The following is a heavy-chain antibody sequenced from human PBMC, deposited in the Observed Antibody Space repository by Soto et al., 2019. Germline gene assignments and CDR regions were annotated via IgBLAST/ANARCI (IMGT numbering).Heavy chain of an antibody. Sequence: SETLSVTFAVSGGCISSSNWWSWVRQPPGKGLEWIGEIYHSGSTNYNPSLKSRVTISVDKSKNQFSLKLSSVTDADPAVYYCARGYGDYQYYLDYWGQGTLVTVS. CDR3: ARGYGDYQYYLDY. CDR1: GGCISSSNW. D-gene: IGHD4-17*01. CDR2: IYHSGST. V-gene: IGHV4-4*02. J-gene: IGHJ4*02.